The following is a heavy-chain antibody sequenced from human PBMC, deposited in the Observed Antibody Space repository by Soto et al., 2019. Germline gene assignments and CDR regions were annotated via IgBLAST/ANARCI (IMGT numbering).Heavy chain of an antibody. CDR1: GYTFTICY. D-gene: IGHD4-17*01. J-gene: IGHJ4*02. CDR3: AREQDDYGDYDY. CDR2: INPSGGST. V-gene: IGHV1-46*03. Sequence: ASVKVSCTAPGYTFTICYIHWVRQAPGQGLEWMGIINPSGGSTSYAQKFQGRVTMTRDTSTSTVYMELSSLRSEDTAVYYCAREQDDYGDYDYLVQGTLVTVSS.